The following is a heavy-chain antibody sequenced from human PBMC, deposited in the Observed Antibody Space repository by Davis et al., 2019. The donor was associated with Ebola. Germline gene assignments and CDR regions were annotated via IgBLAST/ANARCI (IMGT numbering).Heavy chain of an antibody. CDR1: GFTFNSNS. D-gene: IGHD3-3*01. V-gene: IGHV3-21*01. Sequence: GESLKISCAASGFTFNSNSMNWVRQAPGKGLEWVASIGTGSRYIYYADSVKGRFTISRDDAKNSLYLQMNRLRAEDTAVYYCATDLLSEGRFLEWLESDNWGQGTLVTVSS. CDR2: IGTGSRYI. CDR3: ATDLLSEGRFLEWLESDN. J-gene: IGHJ4*02.